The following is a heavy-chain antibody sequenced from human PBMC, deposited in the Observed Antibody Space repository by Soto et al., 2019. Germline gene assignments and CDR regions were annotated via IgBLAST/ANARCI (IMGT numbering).Heavy chain of an antibody. Sequence: ASVKVSCKASGYTFTSYGISWVRQAPGQGLEWMGWISAYNGNTNYAQKLQGRVTMTTDTSTSTAYMELRSLRSDDTAVYYCARDGQDIVFVVAEYYFDYWCQGTLVTVSS. CDR1: GYTFTSYG. V-gene: IGHV1-18*01. CDR3: ARDGQDIVFVVAEYYFDY. CDR2: ISAYNGNT. J-gene: IGHJ4*02. D-gene: IGHD2-15*01.